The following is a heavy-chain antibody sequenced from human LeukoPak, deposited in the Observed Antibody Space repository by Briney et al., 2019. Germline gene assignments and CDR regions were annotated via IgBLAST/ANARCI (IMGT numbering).Heavy chain of an antibody. CDR2: IIPIFGTA. J-gene: IGHJ4*02. V-gene: IGHV1-69*13. D-gene: IGHD6-13*01. Sequence: ASVKVSCKASGYTFTSYYTHWVRQAPGQGLEWMGGIIPIFGTANYAQKFQGRVTITADESTSTAYMELSSLRSEDTAVYYCARAGGQQGRPGLDWGQGTLVTVSP. CDR1: GYTFTSYY. CDR3: ARAGGQQGRPGLD.